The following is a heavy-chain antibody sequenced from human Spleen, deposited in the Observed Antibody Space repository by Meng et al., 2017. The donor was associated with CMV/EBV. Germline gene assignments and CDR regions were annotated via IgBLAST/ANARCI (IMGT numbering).Heavy chain of an antibody. J-gene: IGHJ6*02. V-gene: IGHV3-11*04. CDR3: AKVYYCSDTSCYKGSAYYYYYGMDV. CDR1: GFIFSDYH. D-gene: IGHD2-2*02. Sequence: GESLKISCAASGFIFSDYHMSWIRQAPGKGLEWVSHISRSGSSAIYYADSAKGRFSISRDNAKNSLYLEMNSLRAEDTAVYYCAKVYYCSDTSCYKGSAYYYYYGMDVWGQGTTVTVSS. CDR2: ISRSGSSAI.